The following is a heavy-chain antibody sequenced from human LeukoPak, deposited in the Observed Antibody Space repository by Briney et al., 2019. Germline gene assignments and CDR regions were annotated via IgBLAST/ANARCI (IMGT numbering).Heavy chain of an antibody. D-gene: IGHD2-2*01. V-gene: IGHV3-53*01. Sequence: GGSLRLSCAASGFTISSNYMSWVRQAPGKGLECVSVIYSGGGAYYADSVKGRFTISRDNSKNTLYLQMNSLRAEDTALYYCASTLGYCSNSNCYPYYYGMDVWGQGTTVTVSS. CDR3: ASTLGYCSNSNCYPYYYGMDV. CDR2: IYSGGGA. J-gene: IGHJ6*02. CDR1: GFTISSNY.